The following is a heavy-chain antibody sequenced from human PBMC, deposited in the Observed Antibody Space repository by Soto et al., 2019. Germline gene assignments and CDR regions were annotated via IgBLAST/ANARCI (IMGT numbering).Heavy chain of an antibody. Sequence: SVKVSCKASGGTFSSYAISWVRQAPGQGLEWMGGIIPIFGTANYAQKFQGRVTITADESTSTAYMELSRLRSEDTAVYYCARAYTVTTYYYYYGMDVWGQGTTVTVSS. J-gene: IGHJ6*02. D-gene: IGHD4-17*01. CDR2: IIPIFGTA. CDR1: GGTFSSYA. V-gene: IGHV1-69*13. CDR3: ARAYTVTTYYYYYGMDV.